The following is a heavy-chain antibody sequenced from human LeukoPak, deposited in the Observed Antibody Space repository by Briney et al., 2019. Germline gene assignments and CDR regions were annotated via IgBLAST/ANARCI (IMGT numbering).Heavy chain of an antibody. V-gene: IGHV4-39*07. CDR2: IYYSGST. J-gene: IGHJ3*02. Sequence: SETLSLTCTVSGGSISSSSYYWGWIRQPPGKGLEWIGSIYYSGSTYYNPSLKSRVTISVDTSKNQFSLKMRFVTAADTAVYYCARKLTEGTDDAFDIWGQGTLVTVSS. CDR1: GGSISSSSYY. CDR3: ARKLTEGTDDAFDI. D-gene: IGHD1-1*01.